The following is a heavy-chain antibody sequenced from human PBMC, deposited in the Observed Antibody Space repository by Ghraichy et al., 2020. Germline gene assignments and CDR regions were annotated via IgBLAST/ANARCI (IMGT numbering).Heavy chain of an antibody. CDR2: IYHSGST. CDR1: GGSISSSNW. V-gene: IGHV4-4*02. J-gene: IGHJ4*02. CDR3: ARGAGRYSSSSGDDY. Sequence: ESLNISCAVSGGSISSSNWWSWVRQPPGKGLEWIGEIYHSGSTNYNPSLKSRVTISVDKSKNQFSLKLSSVTAADTAVYYCARGAGRYSSSSGDDYWGQGTLVTVSS. D-gene: IGHD6-6*01.